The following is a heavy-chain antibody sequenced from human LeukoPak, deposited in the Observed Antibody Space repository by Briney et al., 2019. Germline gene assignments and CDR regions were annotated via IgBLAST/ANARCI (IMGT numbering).Heavy chain of an antibody. CDR2: IYYSGST. Sequence: SETLSLTCTVSGGSISNYYWSWIRQPPGKGLEWIGYIYYSGSTNYNPSLKSRVTISVDTSKNQFSLKLSSVTAADTAVYYCASSPTSYYDILTGYYSPLGPYFDYWGQGTLVTVSS. J-gene: IGHJ4*02. V-gene: IGHV4-59*01. D-gene: IGHD3-9*01. CDR3: ASSPTSYYDILTGYYSPLGPYFDY. CDR1: GGSISNYY.